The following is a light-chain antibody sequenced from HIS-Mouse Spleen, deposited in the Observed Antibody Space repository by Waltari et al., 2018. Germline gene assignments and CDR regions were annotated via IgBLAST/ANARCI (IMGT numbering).Light chain of an antibody. J-gene: IGKJ4*01. CDR3: QQYDNLPLT. Sequence: DIQMTQSPSSLSASVGDRVTITCQASQDISNYLNWYQQKPGKAPKLLIYDASNLETGVPSRFSGSGSGTDFTFTISSLQHEDIATYYCQQYDNLPLTFGGGTKVEIK. V-gene: IGKV1-33*01. CDR2: DAS. CDR1: QDISNY.